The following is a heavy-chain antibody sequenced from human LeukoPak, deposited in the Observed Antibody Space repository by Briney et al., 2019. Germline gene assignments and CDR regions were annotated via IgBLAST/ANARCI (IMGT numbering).Heavy chain of an antibody. V-gene: IGHV3-74*01. CDR3: TRDWGVASPYFDY. CDR2: INSDGSSA. J-gene: IGHJ4*02. CDR1: GFTFSNFG. Sequence: PGGSLRLSCAASGFTFSNFGMSWVRQAPGKGLVWVSRINSDGSSATYADSVKGRFTISRDNAKNSLYLQMNSLRAEDTALYYCTRDWGVASPYFDYWGQGTLVTVSS. D-gene: IGHD2-15*01.